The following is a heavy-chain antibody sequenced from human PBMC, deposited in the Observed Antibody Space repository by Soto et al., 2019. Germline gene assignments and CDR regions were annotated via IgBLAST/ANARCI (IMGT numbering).Heavy chain of an antibody. CDR2: IDYSGNT. CDR3: ARGGGNFDY. V-gene: IGHV4-59*01. J-gene: IGHJ4*02. D-gene: IGHD3-16*01. Sequence: SETLPLTCTVSGGSISSYYWSWIRQPPGKGLEWIGYIDYSGNTNYNPSLRSRVTISVDTSKNQLSLKLSSVTAADTALYYCARGGGNFDYWGQGTLVTVSS. CDR1: GGSISSYY.